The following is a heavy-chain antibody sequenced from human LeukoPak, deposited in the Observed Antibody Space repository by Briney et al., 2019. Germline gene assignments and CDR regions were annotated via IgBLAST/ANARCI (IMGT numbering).Heavy chain of an antibody. V-gene: IGHV3-53*01. CDR3: AREGAAADSYYFDY. Sequence: GGSLRLSCAASGFTFSSYAMSWVRQAPGKGLEWVSVIYSGGSTYYADSVKGRFTISRDNSKNTLYLQMNSLRAEDTAVYYCAREGAAADSYYFDYWGQGTLVTVSS. CDR1: GFTFSSYA. D-gene: IGHD6-13*01. J-gene: IGHJ4*02. CDR2: IYSGGST.